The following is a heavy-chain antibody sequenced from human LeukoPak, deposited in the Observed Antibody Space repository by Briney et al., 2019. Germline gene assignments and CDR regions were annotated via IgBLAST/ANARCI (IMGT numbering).Heavy chain of an antibody. V-gene: IGHV1-8*03. CDR3: ARGGEAVTTGDYYYYMDV. CDR1: GYTFTSYA. J-gene: IGHJ6*03. Sequence: ASVKVSCKASGYTFTSYAMNWVRQAPGQGLEWMGWMNPNSGNTGYAQKLQGRVTITRNTSISTAYMELSSLRSEDTAVYYCARGGEAVTTGDYYYYMDVWGKGTTVTVSS. CDR2: MNPNSGNT. D-gene: IGHD4-17*01.